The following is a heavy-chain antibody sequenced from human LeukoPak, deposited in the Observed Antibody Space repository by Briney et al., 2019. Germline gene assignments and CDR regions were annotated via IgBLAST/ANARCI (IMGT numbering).Heavy chain of an antibody. D-gene: IGHD3-10*01. J-gene: IGHJ6*02. CDR2: VKVDGSEK. CDR3: ARHYYHALDV. Sequence: GGSLRLSCAASGSTFSSAWLTWVRQAPGKGLEWVANVKVDGSEKYDVDSVKGRFTISRDNAKNSLFLQMNSLRVGDTAVYYCARHYYHALDVWGQGTTVTVSS. CDR1: GSTFSSAW. V-gene: IGHV3-7*01.